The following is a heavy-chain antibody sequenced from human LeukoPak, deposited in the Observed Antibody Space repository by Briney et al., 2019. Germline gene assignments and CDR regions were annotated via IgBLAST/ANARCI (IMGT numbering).Heavy chain of an antibody. CDR3: TVGGTDFHY. Sequence: GGSLRLSCAASGFSFSSYWMHWVRQVPGKGVVWVSRINRDGSSTSYADSVKGRFTISRDNAKNTLFLQMKSLRADDTAVYYCTVGGTDFHYWGQGTLVTVSS. V-gene: IGHV3-74*01. J-gene: IGHJ4*02. CDR1: GFSFSSYW. D-gene: IGHD1-26*01. CDR2: INRDGSST.